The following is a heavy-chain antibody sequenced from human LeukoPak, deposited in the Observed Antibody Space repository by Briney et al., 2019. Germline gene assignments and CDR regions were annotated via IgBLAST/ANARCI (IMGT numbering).Heavy chain of an antibody. D-gene: IGHD2-15*01. CDR3: ARDPVVLHPLFVY. CDR2: ISSSSSYI. Sequence: GGSQRLSCEASGFTFSSYSMNWVRQAPGKGLEWVSSISSSSSYIYYADSVKGRFTISRDNAKNSLYLQMNSLRAEDTAVYYCARDPVVLHPLFVYWGQGTLVTVSS. V-gene: IGHV3-21*01. CDR1: GFTFSSYS. J-gene: IGHJ4*02.